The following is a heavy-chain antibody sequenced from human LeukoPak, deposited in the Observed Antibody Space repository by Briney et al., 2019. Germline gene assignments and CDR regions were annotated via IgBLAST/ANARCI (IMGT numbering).Heavy chain of an antibody. CDR3: ARDPAAAAYFDY. CDR2: ISAYNGNT. V-gene: IGHV1-18*01. D-gene: IGHD6-13*01. J-gene: IGHJ4*02. CDR1: GGTFSSYA. Sequence: ASVKVSCKASGGTFSSYAISWVRQAPGQGLEWMGWISAYNGNTNYAQKLQGRVTMTTDTSTSTAYMELRSLRSDDTAVYYCARDPAAAAYFDYWGQGTLVTVSS.